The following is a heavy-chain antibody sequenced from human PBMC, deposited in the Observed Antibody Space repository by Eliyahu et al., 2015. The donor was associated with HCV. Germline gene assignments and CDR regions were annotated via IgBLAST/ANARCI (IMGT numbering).Heavy chain of an antibody. CDR3: ARDPSSSSGRGPFDY. D-gene: IGHD6-6*01. J-gene: IGHJ4*02. CDR2: ISAYNGNT. V-gene: IGHV1-18*01. Sequence: GQGLEWMGWISAYNGNTNYAQKLQGRVTMTTDTSTSTAYMELRSLRSDDTAVYYCARDPSSSSGRGPFDYWGQGTLVTVSS.